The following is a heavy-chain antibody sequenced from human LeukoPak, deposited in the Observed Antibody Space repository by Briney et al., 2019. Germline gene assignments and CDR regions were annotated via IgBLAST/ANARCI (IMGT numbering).Heavy chain of an antibody. J-gene: IGHJ4*02. CDR3: LIAVAGTGSY. V-gene: IGHV3-48*02. Sequence: PGGSLRLSCAASGFTFSSYSMNWVRQAPGKGLEWVSYISSSSSTIYYADSVKGRFTISRDNAKNSLYLQMNSLRDEDTAVYYCLIAVAGTGSYWGQGTLVTFST. CDR1: GFTFSSYS. D-gene: IGHD6-19*01. CDR2: ISSSSSTI.